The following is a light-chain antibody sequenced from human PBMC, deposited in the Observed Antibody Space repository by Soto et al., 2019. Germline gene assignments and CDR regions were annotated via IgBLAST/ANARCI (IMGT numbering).Light chain of an antibody. J-gene: IGLJ1*01. CDR1: ISDVGGYNY. CDR3: SSYTSSRASV. CDR2: EVS. V-gene: IGLV2-14*01. Sequence: QYLLTLPASVSGSRGQSITISCTGTISDVGGYNYVSWYQQQSGKAPKLMIHEVSNRPSGVSNRFSGSKSGNTASLTISGLQAEDEADYYCSSYTSSRASVFGIGTKVTVL.